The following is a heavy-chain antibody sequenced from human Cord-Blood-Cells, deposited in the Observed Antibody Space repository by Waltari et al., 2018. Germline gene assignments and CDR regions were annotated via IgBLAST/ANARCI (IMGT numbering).Heavy chain of an antibody. Sequence: QVQLQQWGAGLLKPSETLSLTCAVYGGSFSGYYWSWIRQPPGKGLEWIGEINHSGSTNYNPSLKSRVTISVDTSKNQFSLKLSSVTAADTAVYYCATIQYSSSWGDFDYWGQGNLVTVSS. CDR2: INHSGST. J-gene: IGHJ4*02. CDR1: GGSFSGYY. CDR3: ATIQYSSSWGDFDY. V-gene: IGHV4-34*01. D-gene: IGHD6-6*01.